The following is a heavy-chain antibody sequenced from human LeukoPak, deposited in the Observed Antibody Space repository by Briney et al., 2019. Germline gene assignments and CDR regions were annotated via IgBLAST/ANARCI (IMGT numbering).Heavy chain of an antibody. V-gene: IGHV4-59*08. Sequence: SETLSLACTVSGGSISGYYWSWIRQPPGQGLEWIGFIYYRGASKYNPSLMSRVTMSVDTSKNQVSLKLSSVTAADTAVYYCARHYCSGGNCYYFDHWGQGTPVTVSS. CDR3: ARHYCSGGNCYYFDH. J-gene: IGHJ4*02. CDR1: GGSISGYY. CDR2: IYYRGAS. D-gene: IGHD2-15*01.